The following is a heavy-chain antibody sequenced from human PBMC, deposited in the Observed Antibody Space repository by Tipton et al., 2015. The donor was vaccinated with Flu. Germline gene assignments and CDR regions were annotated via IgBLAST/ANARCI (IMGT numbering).Heavy chain of an antibody. J-gene: IGHJ4*02. V-gene: IGHV4-39*01. D-gene: IGHD3-10*02. CDR3: ARLSFYDVDLKNFYFDY. Sequence: PGLVKPSETLSLTCTVSSGSIRSTNYFCAWIRQPPGKRLELIGSIYPSGTTYYNPSLKSRVTISVDTSKSQFSLMLSSVTAADTAMFYCARLSFYDVDLKNFYFDYWGQGTLVTVSS. CDR1: SGSIRSTNYF. CDR2: IYPSGTT.